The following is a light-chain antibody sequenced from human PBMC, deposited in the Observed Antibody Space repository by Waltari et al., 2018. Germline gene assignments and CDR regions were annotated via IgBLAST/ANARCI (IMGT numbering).Light chain of an antibody. CDR1: VLAKKY. CDR3: YSAADKNLI. V-gene: IGLV3-27*01. J-gene: IGLJ2*01. Sequence: SYDLTQPSSVSVSPGQTARITCSGNVLAKKYARWFHQKPGQAPVMVIYKDKGRPSGIPERFSGSRSGTTVTLTISGAQVEDEADYYCYSAADKNLIFGGGTKLTVL. CDR2: KDK.